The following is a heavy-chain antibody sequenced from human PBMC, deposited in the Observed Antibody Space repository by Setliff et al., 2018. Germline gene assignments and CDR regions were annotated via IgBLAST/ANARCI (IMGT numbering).Heavy chain of an antibody. CDR2: IYYSGST. D-gene: IGHD5-12*01. CDR3: ARDLHGYNYFDY. CDR1: GGSISSSSYY. V-gene: IGHV4-39*07. Sequence: PSETLSLTCTVSGGSISSSSYYWGWIRQPPGKGLEWIGSIYYSGSTHYNPALKSRVTISVDTSKNQFSLKLNSVTAADTAVYYCARDLHGYNYFDYWGQGTLVPSPQ. J-gene: IGHJ4*02.